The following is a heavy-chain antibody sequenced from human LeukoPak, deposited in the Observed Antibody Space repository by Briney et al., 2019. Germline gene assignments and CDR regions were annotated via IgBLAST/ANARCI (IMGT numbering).Heavy chain of an antibody. J-gene: IGHJ4*02. CDR1: GYSISSGYY. CDR3: ARDSMGAFDY. Sequence: PSETLSLTCTVSGYSISSGYYWGWIRQPPGKGLEWIGSIYHSGSTYYNPSLKSRVTISVDTSKNQFSLKLSSVTAADTAVYYCARDSMGAFDYWGQGTLVTVSS. D-gene: IGHD1-26*01. V-gene: IGHV4-38-2*02. CDR2: IYHSGST.